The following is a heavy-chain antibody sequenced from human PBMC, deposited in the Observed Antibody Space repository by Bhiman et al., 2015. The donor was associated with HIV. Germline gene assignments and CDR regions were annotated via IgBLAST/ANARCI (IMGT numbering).Heavy chain of an antibody. CDR1: GFTFSSYE. D-gene: IGHD3-22*01. V-gene: IGHV3-48*03. CDR2: ISGSGTTI. CDR3: ARGAGITMIIETNWYFDL. Sequence: EVQLVESGGGLVQPGRSLRLSCATSGFTFSSYEMNWVRQAPGKGLEWISYISGSGTTIYYADSVKDRFTISRDNAKNSLYLQMNSLRAEDTAVYYCARGAGITMIIETNWYFDLWGRGTLVTVSS. J-gene: IGHJ2*01.